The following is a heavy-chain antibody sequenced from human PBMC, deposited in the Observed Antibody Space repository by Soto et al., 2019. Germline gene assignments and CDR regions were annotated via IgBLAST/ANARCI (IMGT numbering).Heavy chain of an antibody. Sequence: SETLSLTCTVSGGSISSYYWSWIRQPPGKGLEWIGYIYYSGSTNYNPSLKSRVTISVDTSKNQFSLKLSSVTAADTAVYYCARDFLRSRGRVYHYYGMDVWGQGTTVTVSS. V-gene: IGHV4-59*01. CDR3: ARDFLRSRGRVYHYYGMDV. CDR2: IYYSGST. J-gene: IGHJ6*02. CDR1: GGSISSYY.